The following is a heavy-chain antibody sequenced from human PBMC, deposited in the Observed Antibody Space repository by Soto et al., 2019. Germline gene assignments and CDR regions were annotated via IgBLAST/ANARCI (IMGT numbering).Heavy chain of an antibody. CDR3: ASWSKGPYIGNYYYGMDV. V-gene: IGHV1-69*12. J-gene: IGHJ6*02. Sequence: QVQLVQSGAEVKKPGSSVKVSCKASGGAFSDYAFSWVRQAPGQGLEWLGGIMPIFRAPDYAQKFQGSVQVTAAEFTRTAYMELNSLRSEDTAVYYCASWSKGPYIGNYYYGMDVWGQGTTVTVS. D-gene: IGHD3-16*01. CDR1: GGAFSDYA. CDR2: IMPIFRAP.